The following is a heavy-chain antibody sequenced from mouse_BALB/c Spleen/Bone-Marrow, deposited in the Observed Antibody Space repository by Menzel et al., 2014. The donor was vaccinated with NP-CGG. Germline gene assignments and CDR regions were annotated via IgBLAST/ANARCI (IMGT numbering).Heavy chain of an antibody. CDR1: GFTFSDYY. J-gene: IGHJ2*01. V-gene: IGHV5-4*02. D-gene: IGHD1-1*01. CDR3: ARGSSYFDY. Sequence: EVQVVESGGGLVKPGGSLKLSCAASGFTFSDYYMYWVRQTPEKRLEWVATISDGGSYTYYPDSVKGRFTISRDNAKNNLYLQMSSLKSEDTAMYYGARGSSYFDYWGQGTTLTVSS. CDR2: ISDGGSYT.